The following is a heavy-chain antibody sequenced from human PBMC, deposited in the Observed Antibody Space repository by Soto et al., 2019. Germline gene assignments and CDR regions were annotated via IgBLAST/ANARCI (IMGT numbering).Heavy chain of an antibody. CDR1: GFSISSYW. CDR2: IREDGSEK. CDR3: AGGSGWLSDY. D-gene: IGHD6-19*01. Sequence: EVQLVESGGGLVQPGGSLRLSCAASGFSISSYWMNWVRQAPGKGLEWVAIIREDGSEKYYVDSVKGRFTISRDNAKISLYLQMHSPRDDDTAVYYCAGGSGWLSDYWGRGTLVTVSS. J-gene: IGHJ4*02. V-gene: IGHV3-7*03.